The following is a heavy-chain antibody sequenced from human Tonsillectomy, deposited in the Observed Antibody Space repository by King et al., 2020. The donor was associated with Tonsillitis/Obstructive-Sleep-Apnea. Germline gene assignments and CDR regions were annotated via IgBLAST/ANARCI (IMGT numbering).Heavy chain of an antibody. J-gene: IGHJ4*02. V-gene: IGHV3-7*01. CDR3: ARLRDSGTTYDF. Sequence: VQLVESGGDLVQPGGSLRLSCAASGFTFSTYWMSWVRQAPGKGLEWVATLNQDGGVKHSVDSLKGRFTVSRDNAENSLYLQMNSLRVDDTAVYYCARLRDSGTTYDFWGQGALVTVSS. CDR2: LNQDGGVK. D-gene: IGHD1-14*01. CDR1: GFTFSTYW.